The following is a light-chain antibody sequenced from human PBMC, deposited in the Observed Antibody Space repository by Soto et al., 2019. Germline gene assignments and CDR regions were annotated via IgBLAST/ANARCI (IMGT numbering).Light chain of an antibody. J-gene: IGLJ3*02. Sequence: QSALTQPPPASGSPGQSVTISCTGASSDVGGNDYVSWYQHHPGKVPKLMIFEVNKRPSGVPHRFSGSKSGNTASLTVSGLQAEDEADYYCCSYGFAGSDYLVFGGGTQLTVL. CDR3: CSYGFAGSDYLV. V-gene: IGLV2-8*01. CDR1: SSDVGGNDY. CDR2: EVN.